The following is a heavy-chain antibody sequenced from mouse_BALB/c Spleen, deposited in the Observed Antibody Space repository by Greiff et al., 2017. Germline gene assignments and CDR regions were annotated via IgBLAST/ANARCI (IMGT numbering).Heavy chain of an antibody. CDR1: GFNIKDTY. Sequence: VQLQQSGAELVKPGASVKLSCTASGFNIKDTYMHWVKQRPEQGLEWIGRIDPANGNTKYDPKFQGKATITADTSSNTAYLQLSSLTSEDTAVYYCARLDGSSLDDWGQGTTLTVSS. J-gene: IGHJ2*01. V-gene: IGHV14-3*02. CDR2: IDPANGNT. D-gene: IGHD1-1*01. CDR3: ARLDGSSLDD.